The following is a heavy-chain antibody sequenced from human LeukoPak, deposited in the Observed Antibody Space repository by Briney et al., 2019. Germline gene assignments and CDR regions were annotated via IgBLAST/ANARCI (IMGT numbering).Heavy chain of an antibody. Sequence: GGSLRLSCAASGFTFSSYAMHWVRQAPGKGLEWVSSISSSSSYIYYADSVKGRFTISRDNAKNSLYLQMNSLRAEDTAVYYCARAPAGEFDYWGQGTLVTVSS. V-gene: IGHV3-21*01. CDR3: ARAPAGEFDY. CDR2: ISSSSSYI. J-gene: IGHJ4*02. D-gene: IGHD2-2*01. CDR1: GFTFSSYA.